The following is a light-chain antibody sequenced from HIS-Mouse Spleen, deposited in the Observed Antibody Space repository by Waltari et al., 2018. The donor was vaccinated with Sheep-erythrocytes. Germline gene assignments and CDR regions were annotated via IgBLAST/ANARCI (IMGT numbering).Light chain of an antibody. CDR1: SRYVGGYNY. Sequence: QSALTQPRSVSGSPAQSVTISCSGTSRYVGGYNYVSWYQQHPGKAPKLMIYDVSKRPSGVPDRFSGSKSGNTASLTISGLQAEDEADYYCCSYAGSYNHVFATGTKVTVL. V-gene: IGLV2-11*01. J-gene: IGLJ1*01. CDR3: CSYAGSYNHV. CDR2: DVS.